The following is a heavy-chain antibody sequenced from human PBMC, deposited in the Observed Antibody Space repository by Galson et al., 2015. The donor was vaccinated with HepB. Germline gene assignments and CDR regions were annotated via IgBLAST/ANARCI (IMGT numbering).Heavy chain of an antibody. CDR1: GFTFTSSA. D-gene: IGHD4-23*01. V-gene: IGHV1-58*02. J-gene: IGHJ3*02. CDR3: AADRWFLDGEGAFDI. Sequence: SVKVSCKASGFTFTSSAMQWVRQARGQRLEWIGWIVVGSGNTNYAQKFQERVTITRDMSTSTAYMELSSLRSEDTAVYYCAADRWFLDGEGAFDIWGQGTMVTVSS. CDR2: IVVGSGNT.